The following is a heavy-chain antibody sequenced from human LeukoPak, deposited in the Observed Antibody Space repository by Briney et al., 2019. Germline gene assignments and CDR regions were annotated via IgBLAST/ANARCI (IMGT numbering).Heavy chain of an antibody. CDR3: VKDGDDSGSYLVY. Sequence: GGSLRLSCAASRFTFSSYGMRWVRQAPGKGLEWVAFIPYDGNNKYYADSVKGRFTISRDNSKNTLYLQMNSLRAEDTAVYYCVKDGDDSGSYLVYWGQGTLVTVSS. D-gene: IGHD1-26*01. CDR1: RFTFSSYG. J-gene: IGHJ4*02. V-gene: IGHV3-30*02. CDR2: IPYDGNNK.